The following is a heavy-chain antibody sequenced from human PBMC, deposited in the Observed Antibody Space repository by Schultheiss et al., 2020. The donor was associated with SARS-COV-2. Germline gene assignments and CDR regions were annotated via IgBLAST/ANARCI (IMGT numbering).Heavy chain of an antibody. D-gene: IGHD1-1*01. V-gene: IGHV3-49*04. Sequence: GESLKISCAASGFIFSDHYMEWVRQAPGKGLEWVGFIRSIAYGATTEYAASVKGRFTISRDDSKSIAFLHMNSLKTEDTAVYYCTRDPNDLAYFSPSLQEGYYFDYWGQGTLVTVSS. CDR1: GFIFSDHY. CDR2: IRSIAYGATT. CDR3: TRDPNDLAYFSPSLQEGYYFDY. J-gene: IGHJ4*02.